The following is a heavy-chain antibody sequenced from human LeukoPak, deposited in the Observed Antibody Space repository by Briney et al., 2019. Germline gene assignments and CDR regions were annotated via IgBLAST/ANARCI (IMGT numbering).Heavy chain of an antibody. J-gene: IGHJ4*02. V-gene: IGHV1-2*02. CDR2: INPNSGGT. Sequence: ASVKVSCKASGYTFTGYYMHWVRQAPGQGLEWMGWINPNSGGTNYAQKFQGRVTMTRDTSISTAYMELSRLRSDDTPVYYCARGTLGYDILEGWGQGTLVTVSS. CDR1: GYTFTGYY. D-gene: IGHD3-9*01. CDR3: ARGTLGYDILEG.